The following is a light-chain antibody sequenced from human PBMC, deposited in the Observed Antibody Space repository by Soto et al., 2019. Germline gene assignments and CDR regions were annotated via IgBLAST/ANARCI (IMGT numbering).Light chain of an antibody. J-gene: IGKJ5*01. V-gene: IGKV2-28*01. CDR3: LQAAQSPLT. CDR1: QSLLQSNGNNH. CDR2: LAS. Sequence: DIVLTQSPLSLPVTPGEPASISYRSSQSLLQSNGNNHVDWYLQRPGQSPQLLLSLASSRASGVPDRFSGSGSGTEFSLEISRVEAEDVGVYYCLQAAQSPLTFGQGTRLEIK.